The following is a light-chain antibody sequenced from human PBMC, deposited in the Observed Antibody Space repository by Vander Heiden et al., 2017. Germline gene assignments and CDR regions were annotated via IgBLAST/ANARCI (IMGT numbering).Light chain of an antibody. CDR1: KLGDKY. CDR2: HDS. Sequence: SYELTQPPSVSVSPGQTARTTCSGVKLGDKYACWYQQKPGQAPVLVIYHDSKRPSGIPERFSGSNSGNTATLTISGAQAMDEADYYCQAWDSSTAHVVFGGGTKLTVL. V-gene: IGLV3-1*01. J-gene: IGLJ2*01. CDR3: QAWDSSTAHVV.